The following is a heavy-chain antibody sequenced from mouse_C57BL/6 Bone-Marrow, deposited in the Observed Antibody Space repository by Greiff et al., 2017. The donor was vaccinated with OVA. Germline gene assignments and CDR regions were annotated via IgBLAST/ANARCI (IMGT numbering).Heavy chain of an antibody. CDR3: ARGIYYYGSRPWFAY. CDR1: GYTFTDYY. J-gene: IGHJ3*01. V-gene: IGHV1-19*01. CDR2: INPYNGGT. D-gene: IGHD1-1*01. Sequence: VQLQQSGPVLVKPGASVKMSCKASGYTFTDYYMNWVKQSHGKSLEWIGVINPYNGGTSYNQKFKGKATLTVDKSSSTAYMELNSLTSEDSAVYYCARGIYYYGSRPWFAYWGQGTLVTVSA.